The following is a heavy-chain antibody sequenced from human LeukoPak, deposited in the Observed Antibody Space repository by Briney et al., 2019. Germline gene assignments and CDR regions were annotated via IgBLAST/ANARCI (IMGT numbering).Heavy chain of an antibody. J-gene: IGHJ4*02. CDR3: ARERVGDCSSTSCYGRFDY. CDR2: ISAYNGNT. Sequence: ASVKVSCKASGYTFTSYGISWVRQAPGQGLEWMGWISAYNGNTNYAQKLQGRVTMTTDTSTSKAYTELRSLRYDDMAVYYCARERVGDCSSTSCYGRFDYWGQGTLVTVSS. V-gene: IGHV1-18*03. D-gene: IGHD2-2*01. CDR1: GYTFTSYG.